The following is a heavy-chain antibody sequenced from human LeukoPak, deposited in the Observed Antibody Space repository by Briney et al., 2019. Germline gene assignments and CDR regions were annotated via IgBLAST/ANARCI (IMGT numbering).Heavy chain of an antibody. D-gene: IGHD3-3*01. V-gene: IGHV1-69*01. Sequence: SVKVSCKASGGTFSSYAISWVRQAPGQGLEWMGGIIPIFGTANYAQKFQGRVTITADESTSTAYMELSSLRSEDTAVYYCQSVLRFLEGELQFDVWGQGTMVTVSS. J-gene: IGHJ3*01. CDR1: GGTFSSYA. CDR3: QSVLRFLEGELQFDV. CDR2: IIPIFGTA.